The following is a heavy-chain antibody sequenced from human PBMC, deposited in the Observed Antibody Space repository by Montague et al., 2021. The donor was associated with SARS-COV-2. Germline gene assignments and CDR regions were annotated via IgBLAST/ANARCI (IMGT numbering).Heavy chain of an antibody. CDR3: ARRNYCSSSSCYNGGFDN. V-gene: IGHV4-39*01. CDR1: DGSIGTGYYF. D-gene: IGHD2-2*01. Sequence: SETLSLTCTVSDGSIGTGYYFWSWIRQSPGKGLEWLGTVFYRGNTYYNPSLKSRVTISVDTSTNQFSLKLTSVTVAETAIYFCARRNYCSSSSCYNGGFDNWGQGAVVTVSS. CDR2: VFYRGNT. J-gene: IGHJ3*02.